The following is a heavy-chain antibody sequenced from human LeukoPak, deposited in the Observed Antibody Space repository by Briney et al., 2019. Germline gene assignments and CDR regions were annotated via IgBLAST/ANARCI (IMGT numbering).Heavy chain of an antibody. CDR1: GFPFSLYT. CDR2: ITSRSDFI. J-gene: IGHJ2*01. CDR3: AKDSRAADNFDL. D-gene: IGHD2-15*01. V-gene: IGHV3-21*01. Sequence: PGGSLRLSCVAAGFPFSLYTMNWVRQVPGKGLQWLSSITSRSDFIFYEESLKGRFTISRDNAKNSLFLQMNSLSAEDTARYYCAKDSRAADNFDLWGRGTLVTVSS.